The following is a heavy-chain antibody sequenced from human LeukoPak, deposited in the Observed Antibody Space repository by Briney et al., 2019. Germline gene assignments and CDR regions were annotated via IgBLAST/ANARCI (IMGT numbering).Heavy chain of an antibody. J-gene: IGHJ4*02. CDR3: TRRYGGHSGWAGYHDS. CDR1: GFSFSAYI. D-gene: IGHD6-19*01. Sequence: GGSLRLSCVASGFSFSAYIMHLVRQAPGKGLEYVSAIRSDGSSTFYPNSVKGRFTISRDNSKSTLYLQMGSLRAEDTAVYYCTRRYGGHSGWAGYHDSWGQGTLVTVSS. CDR2: IRSDGSST. V-gene: IGHV3-64*01.